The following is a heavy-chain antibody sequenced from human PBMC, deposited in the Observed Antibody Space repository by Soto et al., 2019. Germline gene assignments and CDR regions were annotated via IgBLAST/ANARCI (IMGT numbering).Heavy chain of an antibody. Sequence: SETLSLTCAVYGESFSGYYWSWIRQPPGKGLEWIGEINRSRSTNHNPSLKSRVTISVDTSKNQFSLKLNSVTAADTAVYYCARGRVSMVRGVRSGYFDYWGQGTLVTVSS. CDR1: GESFSGYY. J-gene: IGHJ4*02. CDR3: ARGRVSMVRGVRSGYFDY. V-gene: IGHV4-34*01. CDR2: INRSRST. D-gene: IGHD3-10*01.